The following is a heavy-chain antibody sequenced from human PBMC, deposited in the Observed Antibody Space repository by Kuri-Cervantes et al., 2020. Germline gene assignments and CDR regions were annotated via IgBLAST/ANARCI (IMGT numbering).Heavy chain of an antibody. Sequence: GGSLRLSCAVSGFTFSSYSMNWVRQAPGKGLEWVSYISSSSSTIYYADSVKGRFTISRDNSKNTLYLQMNSLRAEDTAVYYCAKSIAVAESGYWGQGTLVTVSS. CDR3: AKSIAVAESGY. CDR1: GFTFSSYS. D-gene: IGHD6-19*01. J-gene: IGHJ4*02. V-gene: IGHV3-48*01. CDR2: ISSSSSTI.